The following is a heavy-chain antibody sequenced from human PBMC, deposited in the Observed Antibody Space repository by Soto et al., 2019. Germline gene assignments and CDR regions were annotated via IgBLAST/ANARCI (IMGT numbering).Heavy chain of an antibody. CDR3: AREASVLWVGEVKYCIDV. D-gene: IGHD3-10*01. Sequence: GGSLRLSCAASGFTFSSYCMSWVRQAPGKGLEWVANIKQDGSNKYYADSVKGRFTISRDNEKNSLYLLMSSLRAEDTAEYCWAREASVLWVGEVKYCIDVWGQGTTVTVSS. J-gene: IGHJ6*02. CDR2: IKQDGSNK. CDR1: GFTFSSYC. V-gene: IGHV3-7*01.